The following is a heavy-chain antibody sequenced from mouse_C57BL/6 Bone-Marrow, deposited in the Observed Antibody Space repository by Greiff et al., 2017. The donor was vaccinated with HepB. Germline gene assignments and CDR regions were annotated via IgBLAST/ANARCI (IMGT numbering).Heavy chain of an antibody. V-gene: IGHV5-9-1*02. CDR2: ISSGGDYI. J-gene: IGHJ4*01. D-gene: IGHD3-2*02. Sequence: EVKVVESGEGLVKPGGSLKLSCAASGFTFSSYAMSWVRQTPEKRLEWVAYISSGGDYIYYADTVKGRFTISRDNARNTLYLQMSSLKSEDTAMYYCTRDEGDSSGYYAMDYWGQGTSVTVSS. CDR1: GFTFSSYA. CDR3: TRDEGDSSGYYAMDY.